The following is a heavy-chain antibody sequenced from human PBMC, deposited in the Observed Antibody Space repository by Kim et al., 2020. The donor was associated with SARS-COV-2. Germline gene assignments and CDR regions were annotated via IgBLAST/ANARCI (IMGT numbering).Heavy chain of an antibody. Sequence: GGSLRLSCAASGFTFSSYAMSWVRQAPGKGLEWVSAISGSGGSTYYADSVKGRFTISRDNSKNTLYLQMNSLRAEDTAVYYCAKDRSYYDSSGYLDYWGQGTLVTVSS. CDR3: AKDRSYYDSSGYLDY. V-gene: IGHV3-23*01. J-gene: IGHJ4*02. CDR2: ISGSGGST. CDR1: GFTFSSYA. D-gene: IGHD3-22*01.